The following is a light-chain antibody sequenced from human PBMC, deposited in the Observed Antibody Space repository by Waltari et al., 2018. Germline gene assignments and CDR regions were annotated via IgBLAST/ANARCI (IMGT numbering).Light chain of an antibody. V-gene: IGLV1-44*01. CDR1: SSNIGGDT. Sequence: QSVLTQPPSASGTPGQRVTISCSGSSSNIGGDTVNWYQQLPGPAPKVLIYSNDRRPSGVPDRFSGSKSGTSASLTISGLQSEDEADYYCAAWDDSLSGRVFGGGTKLTVL. J-gene: IGLJ3*02. CDR3: AAWDDSLSGRV. CDR2: SND.